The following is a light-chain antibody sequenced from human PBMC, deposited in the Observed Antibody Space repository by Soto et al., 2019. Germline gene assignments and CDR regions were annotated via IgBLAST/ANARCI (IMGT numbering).Light chain of an antibody. CDR1: QRLLHSTGYNY. Sequence: DIVMTQSPLSLPVTPGEPASISCRSIQRLLHSTGYNYLDWYLQKPGQSPQLLSYLGSNRASGVPERFSGSGSSTDFTLKISRVEAEDVAVYCCMQALQTPPTFGGGTKVEIK. CDR3: MQALQTPPT. CDR2: LGS. V-gene: IGKV2-28*01. J-gene: IGKJ4*01.